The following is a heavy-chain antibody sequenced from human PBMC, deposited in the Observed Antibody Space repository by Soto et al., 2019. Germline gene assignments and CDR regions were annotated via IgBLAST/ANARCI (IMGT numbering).Heavy chain of an antibody. CDR2: ISAYNGNT. J-gene: IGHJ6*02. CDR1: GYTFTSYG. D-gene: IGHD3-22*01. V-gene: IGHV1-18*01. Sequence: ASVKVSCKASGYTFTSYGISWVRQAPGQGLEWMGWISAYNGNTNYAQKLQGRVTMTTDTSTSTAYMELRSLRSDDTAVYYCARAYYDSSGYLFGDYYYGMDVWGQGTTVTVS. CDR3: ARAYYDSSGYLFGDYYYGMDV.